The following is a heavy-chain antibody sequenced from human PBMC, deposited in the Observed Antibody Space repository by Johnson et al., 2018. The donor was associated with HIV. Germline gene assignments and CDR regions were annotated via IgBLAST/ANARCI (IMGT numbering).Heavy chain of an antibody. CDR2: ISYDGSNK. J-gene: IGHJ3*02. CDR1: GFTFSSYA. V-gene: IGHV3-30*04. CDR3: AKDRVGATSPQAQNAFDI. D-gene: IGHD1-26*01. Sequence: QVQLVESGGGVVQPGRSLRLSCAASGFTFSSYAMHWVRQAPGKGLEWVAVISYDGSNKYYADSVKGRFTISRDNSKNTLYLQMNTLRADDTAVYYCAKDRVGATSPQAQNAFDIWGQGTMVTVSS.